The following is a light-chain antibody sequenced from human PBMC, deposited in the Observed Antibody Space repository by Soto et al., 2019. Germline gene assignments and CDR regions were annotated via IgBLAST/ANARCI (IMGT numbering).Light chain of an antibody. V-gene: IGKV3-15*01. CDR2: GAS. CDR3: QQYDNWPPWT. CDR1: QSVSSY. J-gene: IGKJ1*01. Sequence: ETLMTQSPATLSLSPGERATLSCRASQSVSSYLAWYQQKPGQAPRLLIYGASTRATGIPARFSGSVSGTDFTLTISSLQSEDFAVYYCQQYDNWPPWTFGQGTKVDIK.